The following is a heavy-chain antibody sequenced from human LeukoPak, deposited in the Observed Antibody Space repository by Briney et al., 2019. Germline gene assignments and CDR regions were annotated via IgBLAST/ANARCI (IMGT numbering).Heavy chain of an antibody. D-gene: IGHD2-2*01. CDR1: GFTFNRYG. V-gene: IGHV3-30*02. CDR2: IRYDGRNK. CDR3: AKDRGSGVTAGIPVPQV. Sequence: GGSLRLSCAASGFTFNRYGMHWVRQAPGKGLEWVAYIRYDGRNKYYADSVKGRFTISRDNSKNTLYLQMNSLRAEDTAVYYCAKDRGSGVTAGIPVPQVWGKGTTVTVSS. J-gene: IGHJ6*04.